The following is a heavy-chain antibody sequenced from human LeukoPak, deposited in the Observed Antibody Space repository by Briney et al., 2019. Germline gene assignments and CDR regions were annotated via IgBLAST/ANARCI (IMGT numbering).Heavy chain of an antibody. V-gene: IGHV1-8*01. CDR3: ARGRLRYCSGGSCFPFDY. CDR1: GYTFTSYD. Sequence: PRASVKVSCKASGYTFTSYDINWVRQATGQGLEWMGWMNPNSGNTGYAQKFQGRVTMTRNTSISTAYMELSSLRSEDTAVYYCARGRLRYCSGGSCFPFDYWGQGTLVTVSS. J-gene: IGHJ4*02. CDR2: MNPNSGNT. D-gene: IGHD2-15*01.